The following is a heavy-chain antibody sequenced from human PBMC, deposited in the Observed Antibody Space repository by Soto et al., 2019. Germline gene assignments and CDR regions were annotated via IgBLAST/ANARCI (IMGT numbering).Heavy chain of an antibody. V-gene: IGHV3-33*01. J-gene: IGHJ5*02. CDR3: ARVGPPHTAPKTGFDP. Sequence: HPGGSLRLSCAASGFTFSSYGMHWVRQAPGKGLEWVAVIWYDGSNKYYADSVKGRFTISRDNSKNTLYLQMNSLRAEDTAVYYCARVGPPHTAPKTGFDPWGQGTLVTVSS. D-gene: IGHD3-16*01. CDR2: IWYDGSNK. CDR1: GFTFSSYG.